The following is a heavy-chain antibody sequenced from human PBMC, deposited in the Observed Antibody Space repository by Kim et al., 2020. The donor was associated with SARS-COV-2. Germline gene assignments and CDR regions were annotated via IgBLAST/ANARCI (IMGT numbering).Heavy chain of an antibody. Sequence: TVPQAFTGRFVFSLDTSVSPAYLQISSLKAEDTAVYYCARYGDSEHLFDYWGQGTLVTVSS. V-gene: IGHV7-4-1*02. CDR3: ARYGDSEHLFDY. D-gene: IGHD4-17*01. J-gene: IGHJ4*02.